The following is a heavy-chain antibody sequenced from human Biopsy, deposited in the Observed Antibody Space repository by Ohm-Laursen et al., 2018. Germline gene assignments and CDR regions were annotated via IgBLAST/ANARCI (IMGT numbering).Heavy chain of an antibody. CDR3: ARDRGYYSDRTVPGYFDL. D-gene: IGHD3-22*01. CDR1: GDSISSYY. V-gene: IGHV4-59*01. J-gene: IGHJ2*01. Sequence: GTLSLTWTVSGDSISSYYWSWIRQPPGKGLQWIGYVYYTGSTDYNPSLQSRVTISVDTSKNHFSLRLRSVTPADTAIYYCARDRGYYSDRTVPGYFDLWGRGPLVTVSS. CDR2: VYYTGST.